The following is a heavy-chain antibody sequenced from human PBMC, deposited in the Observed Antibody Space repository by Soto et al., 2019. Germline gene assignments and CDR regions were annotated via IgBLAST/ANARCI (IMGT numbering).Heavy chain of an antibody. V-gene: IGHV4-38-2*01. J-gene: IGHJ5*02. CDR1: GYSIRSGYY. CDR2: IYHSGST. Sequence: PSETLSLTFAVSGYSIRSGYYWGWIRQPPGKGLEWIGTIYHSGSTYYNPSLKSRVTISVDTAKNQLSLKINSVTAADTAVFYSARVDRSGWTPKVFDPWGPGALVT. CDR3: ARVDRSGWTPKVFDP. D-gene: IGHD6-19*01.